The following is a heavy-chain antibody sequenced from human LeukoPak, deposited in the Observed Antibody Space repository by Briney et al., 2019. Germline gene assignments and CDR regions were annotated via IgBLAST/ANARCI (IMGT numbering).Heavy chain of an antibody. CDR3: AKGHPSAWCSSTSCYFDY. D-gene: IGHD2-2*01. CDR2: IYSGGST. J-gene: IGHJ4*02. Sequence: GGSLRLSCAASGFTVSSNSMSWVRQAPGKGLEWVSVIYSGGSTYYADSVKGRFTISRDNSKNTLYLQMNSLRAEDTAVYYCAKGHPSAWCSSTSCYFDYWGQGTLVTVSS. CDR1: GFTVSSNS. V-gene: IGHV3-53*01.